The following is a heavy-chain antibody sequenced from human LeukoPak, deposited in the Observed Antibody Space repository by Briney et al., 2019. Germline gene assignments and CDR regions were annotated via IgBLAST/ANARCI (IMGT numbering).Heavy chain of an antibody. V-gene: IGHV1-8*01. Sequence: VASVKVSCKASGYTFTSYDINWVRQATGQGLEWMGWMNPNSGNTGYAQKFQGRVTMTRNTSISTAYMELSSLRSEDTAVYYCARDPMVRGVISPSPLADGMDVWGQGTTVTVSS. J-gene: IGHJ6*02. D-gene: IGHD3-10*01. CDR2: MNPNSGNT. CDR1: GYTFTSYD. CDR3: ARDPMVRGVISPSPLADGMDV.